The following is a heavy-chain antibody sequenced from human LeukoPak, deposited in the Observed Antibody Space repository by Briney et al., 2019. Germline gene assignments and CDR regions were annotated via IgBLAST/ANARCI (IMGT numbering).Heavy chain of an antibody. CDR1: GYTFTGYY. V-gene: IGHV1-2*02. D-gene: IGHD3-10*01. CDR3: AREGGVGSGSYWFDP. J-gene: IGHJ5*02. CDR2: INPNSGGT. Sequence: GASVKVSCKASGYTFTGYYMHWVRQAPGRGLEWMGWINPNSGGTNYAQKFQGRVTMTRDTSISTAYMELSRLRSDDTAVYYCAREGGVGSGSYWFDPWGQGTLVTVSS.